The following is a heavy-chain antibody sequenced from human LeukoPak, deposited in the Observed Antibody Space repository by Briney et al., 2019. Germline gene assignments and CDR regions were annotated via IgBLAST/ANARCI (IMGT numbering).Heavy chain of an antibody. CDR3: ARSLVGANGAFDI. V-gene: IGHV1-8*01. D-gene: IGHD1-26*01. CDR1: GYTFTSYD. CDR2: MNPNSGNT. J-gene: IGHJ3*02. Sequence: ASVKVSCKASGYTFTSYDINWVRQATGQGLEWMGWMNPNSGNTGYAQKFQARVTMTRNTSISTAYMELSSLRSEDTAMYYCARSLVGANGAFDIWGQGTMVTVSS.